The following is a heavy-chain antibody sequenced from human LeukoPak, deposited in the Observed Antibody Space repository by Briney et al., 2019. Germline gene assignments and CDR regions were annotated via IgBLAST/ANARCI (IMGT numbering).Heavy chain of an antibody. CDR3: ARAPSITIFGVETYYFDY. J-gene: IGHJ4*02. CDR1: GYTFTGYY. D-gene: IGHD3-3*01. V-gene: IGHV1-2*02. Sequence: ASVKVSCKASGYTFTGYYMHWVRQAPGQGLEWVGWINPNSGCTNYAKKFQGRVTMTGDTSISKAYMELSRLRSDDTAEYYCARAPSITIFGVETYYFDYWGQGTLVTVSS. CDR2: INPNSGCT.